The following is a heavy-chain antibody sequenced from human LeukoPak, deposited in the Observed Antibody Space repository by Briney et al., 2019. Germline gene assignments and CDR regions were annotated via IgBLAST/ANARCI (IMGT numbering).Heavy chain of an antibody. CDR1: GYSFTSYW. J-gene: IGHJ3*02. D-gene: IGHD1-26*01. Sequence: GESLKISCKGSGYSFTSYWIGWVRQMPGKGLEWMGIIYPGDSDTRYSPSFQGQVTISADKSISTAYLQWSSLKASDTAMYYCASQSSVGKEVVAFDIWGQGTMVTVSS. V-gene: IGHV5-51*01. CDR2: IYPGDSDT. CDR3: ASQSSVGKEVVAFDI.